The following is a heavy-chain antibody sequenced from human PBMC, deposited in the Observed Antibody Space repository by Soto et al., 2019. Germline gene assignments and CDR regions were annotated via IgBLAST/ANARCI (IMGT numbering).Heavy chain of an antibody. J-gene: IGHJ4*02. CDR1: GFTFSSYG. V-gene: IGHV3-30*18. Sequence: QVQLVESGGGGVQPGRSLRLSCAASGFTFSSYGMHWVRQAPGKGLEWVAVISYDGSNKYYADSVKGRFTISRDNSKNTLYLQMNSLRAEDTAVYYCAKDRDIVVVVAAFDYWGQGTLVTVSS. D-gene: IGHD2-15*01. CDR2: ISYDGSNK. CDR3: AKDRDIVVVVAAFDY.